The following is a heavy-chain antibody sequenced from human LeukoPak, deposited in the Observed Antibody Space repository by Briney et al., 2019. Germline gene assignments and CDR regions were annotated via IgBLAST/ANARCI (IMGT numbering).Heavy chain of an antibody. Sequence: GASVKVSCKASGYTFTGYYMHWVRQAPGQGLQWMGWINPNSGGTNYAQKFQGRVTMTRDTSISTAYMELRSLRSDDTAVYYCARVGYSYGYGFDYWGQGTLVTVSS. CDR3: ARVGYSYGYGFDY. CDR1: GYTFTGYY. CDR2: INPNSGGT. D-gene: IGHD5-18*01. V-gene: IGHV1-2*02. J-gene: IGHJ4*02.